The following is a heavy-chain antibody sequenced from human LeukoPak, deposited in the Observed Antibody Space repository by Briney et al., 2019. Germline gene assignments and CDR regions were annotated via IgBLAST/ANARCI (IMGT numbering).Heavy chain of an antibody. CDR2: TSSSGSTI. V-gene: IGHV3-11*04. Sequence: PGGSLRLSCAASGFTFSDYYMSWIRQAPGKGLEWVSYTSSSGSTIYYADSVKGRFTISRDNAKNSLYLQMNSLRAEDTAVYYCARGLGSYAYSDAFDIWGQGTMVTVSS. D-gene: IGHD5-18*01. CDR3: ARGLGSYAYSDAFDI. J-gene: IGHJ3*02. CDR1: GFTFSDYY.